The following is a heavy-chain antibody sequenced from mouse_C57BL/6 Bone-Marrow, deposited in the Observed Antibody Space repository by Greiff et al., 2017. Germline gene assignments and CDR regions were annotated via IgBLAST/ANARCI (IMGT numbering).Heavy chain of an antibody. CDR2: IYPGDGDT. D-gene: IGHD2-5*01. Sequence: VQLQQSGPELVKPGASVKISCTASGYAFSSSWMNWVKQRPGKGLEWIGRIYPGDGDTNYNGKFKGKATLTADKSSSTAYMQLSSLTSEDSAVYFGARKRVNYSNPRAFYYAMDDWGQGTSVTVSS. J-gene: IGHJ4*01. CDR3: ARKRVNYSNPRAFYYAMDD. CDR1: GYAFSSSW. V-gene: IGHV1-82*01.